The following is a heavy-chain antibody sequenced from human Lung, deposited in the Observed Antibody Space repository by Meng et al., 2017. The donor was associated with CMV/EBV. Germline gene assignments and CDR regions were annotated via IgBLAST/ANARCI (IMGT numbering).Heavy chain of an antibody. CDR3: ARAPGYRSLYGMDV. CDR2: IYYSGST. D-gene: IGHD1-1*01. Sequence: SETLSPXCTVSYGSVSSGSYYWSWIRQPPGKGLEWIGYIYYSGSTNYNPSLKSRVTISIDTSKNQFSLKLSSVTAADTAVYYCARAPGYRSLYGMDVWGQGTTVTVSS. J-gene: IGHJ6*02. CDR1: YGSVSSGSYY. V-gene: IGHV4-61*01.